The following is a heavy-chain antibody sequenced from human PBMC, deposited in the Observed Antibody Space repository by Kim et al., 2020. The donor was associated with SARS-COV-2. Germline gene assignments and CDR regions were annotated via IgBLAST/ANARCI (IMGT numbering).Heavy chain of an antibody. CDR1: GYTFTDYY. J-gene: IGHJ2*01. CDR2: INPNTGDT. CDR3: VRWGDEFCGGNRDYCWYFDL. Sequence: ASVKVSCQTSGYTFTDYYIHWVRQAPGQGLEWMGWINPNTGDTNYAQKFQGRVAMTRDTSINTAYMEMSRLRSDDTAVFYCVRWGDEFCGGNRDYCWYFDLWGRGTLVTVSS. V-gene: IGHV1-2*02. D-gene: IGHD2-21*01.